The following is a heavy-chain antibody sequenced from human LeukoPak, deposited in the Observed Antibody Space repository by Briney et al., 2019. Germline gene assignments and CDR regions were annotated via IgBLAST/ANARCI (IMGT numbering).Heavy chain of an antibody. V-gene: IGHV1-2*02. D-gene: IGHD2-21*01. Sequence: GASVKVSCKASGYTITGYYMHWVRQAPGQGLEWMGWINPNSGGTNYAQKFQGRVTMTRDTSISTAYMELSRLRSDDTAVYYCAREVPTYCGGDCYLNHDAFDIWGRGTMVTVSS. CDR2: INPNSGGT. CDR3: AREVPTYCGGDCYLNHDAFDI. CDR1: GYTITGYY. J-gene: IGHJ3*02.